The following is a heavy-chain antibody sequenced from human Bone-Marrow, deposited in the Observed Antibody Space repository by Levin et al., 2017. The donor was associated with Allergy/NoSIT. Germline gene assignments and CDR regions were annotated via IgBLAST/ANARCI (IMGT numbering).Heavy chain of an antibody. J-gene: IGHJ5*02. Sequence: GESLKISCKASGYTFTGYYIHWVRQAPGQGLEWMGWINPDSGGTNYAQKFHGRVTMTRDTSISTAYIVVTRLRFDDAAVYFCARMLTGTWEWFDPWGQGTMVTVS. V-gene: IGHV1-2*02. CDR3: ARMLTGTWEWFDP. CDR1: GYTFTGYY. D-gene: IGHD1-7*01. CDR2: INPDSGGT.